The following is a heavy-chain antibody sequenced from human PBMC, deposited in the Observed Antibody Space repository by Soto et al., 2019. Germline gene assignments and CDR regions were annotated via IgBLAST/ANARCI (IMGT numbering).Heavy chain of an antibody. J-gene: IGHJ4*02. CDR3: ARVSVAARPQYDFDF. V-gene: IGHV1-2*02. Sequence: QVQLVQSGAEVKKPGASVKVSCKASGYTFNSYSMNWVRQAPGQGLEWMGWINTNSGGTNYAQKFKGRVTMTRDTSTTTANVELGRLRSESTDVDYCARVSVAARPQYDFDFWGQGTLVTVSS. CDR2: INTNSGGT. D-gene: IGHD6-6*01. CDR1: GYTFNSYS.